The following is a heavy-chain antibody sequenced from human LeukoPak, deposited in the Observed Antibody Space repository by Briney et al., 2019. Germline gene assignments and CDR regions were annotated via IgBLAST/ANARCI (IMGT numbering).Heavy chain of an antibody. J-gene: IGHJ4*02. V-gene: IGHV4-59*08. CDR3: ARQNRIFGVVDFDY. CDR1: GGSISSYY. Sequence: SETPSLTCTVSGGSISSYYWSWIRQPPGKGLEWIGYIYYSGSTNYNPSLKSRVTISVDTSKNQFSLKLSSVTAADTAVYYCARQNRIFGVVDFDYWGQGTLVTVSS. CDR2: IYYSGST. D-gene: IGHD3-3*01.